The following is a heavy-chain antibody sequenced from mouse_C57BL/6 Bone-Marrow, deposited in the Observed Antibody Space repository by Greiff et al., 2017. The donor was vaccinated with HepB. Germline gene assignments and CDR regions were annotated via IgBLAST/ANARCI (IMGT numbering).Heavy chain of an antibody. CDR2: IYPGSGST. J-gene: IGHJ1*03. Sequence: QVQLQQSGAELVKPGASVKMSCKASGYTFTSYWITWVKQRPGQGLEWIGDIYPGSGSTNYNEKFKSKATLTVDTSSSTAYMPLSSLTSEDSAVYYCASPHGNPYWYFDVWGTGTTVTVSS. V-gene: IGHV1-55*01. CDR3: ASPHGNPYWYFDV. CDR1: GYTFTSYW.